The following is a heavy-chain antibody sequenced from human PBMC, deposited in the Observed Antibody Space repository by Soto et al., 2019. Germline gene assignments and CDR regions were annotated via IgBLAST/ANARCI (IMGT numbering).Heavy chain of an antibody. V-gene: IGHV4-30-2*01. Sequence: TFPLTSLVSVGSISSGGYSWSWIRQPPGKGLEWIGYIYHSGSTYYNPSLKRRVTISVDRSKNQFSLKLSSVTAADTAVYYCARGYYYDSSGYYYVDAFDIWGQGTMVPVSS. CDR3: ARGYYYDSSGYYYVDAFDI. D-gene: IGHD3-22*01. CDR2: IYHSGST. CDR1: VGSISSGGYS. J-gene: IGHJ3*02.